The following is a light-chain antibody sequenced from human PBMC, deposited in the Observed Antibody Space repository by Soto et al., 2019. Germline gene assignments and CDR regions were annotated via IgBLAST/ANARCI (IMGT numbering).Light chain of an antibody. Sequence: EIVFTQFPGTPSLSPGERATLPCRASQSVRSYLAWYQQKPGQAPRLLIYDASNRATDIPARFSGSGSGTDFTLTISSLDPEDSAVYYCHQRSKWPLTFGQGTKVDIK. CDR2: DAS. V-gene: IGKV3-11*01. CDR1: QSVRSY. J-gene: IGKJ1*01. CDR3: HQRSKWPLT.